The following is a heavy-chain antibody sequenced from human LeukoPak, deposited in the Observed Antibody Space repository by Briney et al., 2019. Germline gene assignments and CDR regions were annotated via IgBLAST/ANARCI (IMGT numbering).Heavy chain of an antibody. Sequence: SETLSLTCTVSGGSISGYYWSWIRRPPGKGLELIGYIYSTGITDYNPSLTGRVTISVDTSKNQFSLKLSSVTAADTAVYYCARFIGSSGYYDYWGHGTLVTVPS. CDR3: ARFIGSSGYYDY. D-gene: IGHD3-22*01. CDR2: IYSTGIT. V-gene: IGHV4-59*01. J-gene: IGHJ4*01. CDR1: GGSISGYY.